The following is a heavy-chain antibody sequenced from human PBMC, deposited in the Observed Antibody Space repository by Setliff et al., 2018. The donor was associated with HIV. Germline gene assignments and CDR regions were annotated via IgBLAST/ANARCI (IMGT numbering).Heavy chain of an antibody. CDR3: ARGYPVSYYYYMDV. CDR1: GGSINSYY. Sequence: SETLSLTCTVSGGSINSYYWSWIRQPPGKGLEWIGYIYYSGSTNYNPSLKSRVTISVDTSKNQFSLKLSSVTAADTAVYYCARGYPVSYYYYMDVWGKGPRSPSP. V-gene: IGHV4-59*12. D-gene: IGHD3-16*02. CDR2: IYYSGST. J-gene: IGHJ6*03.